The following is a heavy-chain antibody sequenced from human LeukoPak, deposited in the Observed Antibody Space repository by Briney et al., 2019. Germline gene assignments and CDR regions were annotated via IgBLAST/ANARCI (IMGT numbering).Heavy chain of an antibody. D-gene: IGHD3-10*01. Sequence: GASVKVSCKASGYTFTSYYMHWVRQAPGQGLEWMGIINPSGGSTSYARKFQGRVTMTRDTSTSTVYMELSSLRSEDTAVYYCAREQINPVLWFGELSNNWFDPWGQGTLVTVSS. J-gene: IGHJ5*02. CDR1: GYTFTSYY. CDR3: AREQINPVLWFGELSNNWFDP. V-gene: IGHV1-46*01. CDR2: INPSGGST.